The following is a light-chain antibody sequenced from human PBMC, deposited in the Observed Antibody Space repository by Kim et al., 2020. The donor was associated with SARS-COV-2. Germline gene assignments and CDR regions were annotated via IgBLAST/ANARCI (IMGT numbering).Light chain of an antibody. CDR2: AAS. CDR1: QSVSNY. Sequence: DIQMTQSPSSLSASVGDRVSITCRASQSVSNYLNWYQQRPGSAPKLLVYAASILQGEVSSRFSGSGSGRDFTLTISSLQVEDFATYYCQQTYSTPRTFGQGTKVDIK. V-gene: IGKV1-39*01. J-gene: IGKJ1*01. CDR3: QQTYSTPRT.